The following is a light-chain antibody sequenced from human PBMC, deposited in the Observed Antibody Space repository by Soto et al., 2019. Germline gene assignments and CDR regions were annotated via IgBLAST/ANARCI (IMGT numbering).Light chain of an antibody. CDR3: SSYAGSNNLGV. CDR2: EVN. CDR1: SGDVGSYKY. Sequence: QSVLTQPASVSGSPGQSISVSCTGSSGDVGSYKYVSWYQQHPGKAPKLIIYEVNKRPSGVSDRFSGSKSGNTASLTVSGLQVDDEADYYCSSYAGSNNLGVFGTGTKVTVL. J-gene: IGLJ1*01. V-gene: IGLV2-8*01.